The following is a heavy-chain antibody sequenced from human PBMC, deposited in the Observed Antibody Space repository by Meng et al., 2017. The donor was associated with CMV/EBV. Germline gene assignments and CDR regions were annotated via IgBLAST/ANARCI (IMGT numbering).Heavy chain of an antibody. CDR3: ARHNFRSSSYYDFWSGPYYYGMDV. D-gene: IGHD3-3*01. V-gene: IGHV5-51*07. Sequence: GESLKISCKGSGYSFTSYWIGWVHQMPGKGLEWMGIIYPGDSDTRYSPSFQGQVTISADKSISTAYLQWSSLKASDTAMYYCARHNFRSSSYYDFWSGPYYYGMDVWGQGTTVTVSS. CDR1: GYSFTSYW. J-gene: IGHJ6*02. CDR2: IYPGDSDT.